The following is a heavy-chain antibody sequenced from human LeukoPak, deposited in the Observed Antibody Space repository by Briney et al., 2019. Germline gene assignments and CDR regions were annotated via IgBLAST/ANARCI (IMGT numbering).Heavy chain of an antibody. CDR3: ASDIGTGGRFHYYYMDV. Sequence: SVKVSCKASVGTFSSYAISWVRQAPGQGLEWMGRIIPILGIANYAQKFQGRVTITADKSTSTAYMELSSLRSEDTAVYYCASDIGTGGRFHYYYMDVWGKGTTVTVSS. CDR2: IIPILGIA. CDR1: VGTFSSYA. V-gene: IGHV1-69*04. J-gene: IGHJ6*03. D-gene: IGHD7-27*01.